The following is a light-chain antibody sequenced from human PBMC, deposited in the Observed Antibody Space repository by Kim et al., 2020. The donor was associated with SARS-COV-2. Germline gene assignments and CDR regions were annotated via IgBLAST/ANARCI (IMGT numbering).Light chain of an antibody. J-gene: IGKJ4*01. V-gene: IGKV3D-7*01. CDR3: QRDYHLRS. CDR1: QSVSSSY. Sequence: PGERVTLSCRASQSVSSSYLTWYQQKPGQAPRLLIYGASTRATGIPARFSGSGSGTDCTLTISSLQPEDFAVYYCQRDYHLRSFGGGTKVEIK. CDR2: GAS.